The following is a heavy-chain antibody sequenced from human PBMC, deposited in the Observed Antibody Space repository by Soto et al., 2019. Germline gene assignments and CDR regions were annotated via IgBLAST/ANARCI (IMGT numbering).Heavy chain of an antibody. CDR1: GFTFFTYT. CDR2: ISYDGTNR. CDR3: ARGGGSREFDI. V-gene: IGHV3-30-3*01. Sequence: QVQLVESGGGVVQPGRSLRLSCAASGFTFFTYTMHWVRQAPGKGLEWVALISYDGTNRYHADSVEGRFTISRDNSNNTVYLQVNSLKLEDTAVFYCARGGGSREFDIWGRGTMITVSS. J-gene: IGHJ3*02. D-gene: IGHD3-16*01.